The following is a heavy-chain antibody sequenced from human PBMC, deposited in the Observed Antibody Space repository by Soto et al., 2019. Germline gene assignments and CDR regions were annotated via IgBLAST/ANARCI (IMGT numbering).Heavy chain of an antibody. D-gene: IGHD3-3*01. CDR3: ARGKPDTIFGVVIPLRYGMDV. V-gene: IGHV3-30*03. CDR2: ISYDGSNK. CDR1: GFTFSSYG. Sequence: PGGSLRLSCAASGFTFSSYGMHWVRQAPGKGLEWVAVISYDGSNKYYADSVKGRFTISRDNSKNTLYLQMNSLRAEDTAVYYCARGKPDTIFGVVIPLRYGMDVWGQGTTVTVSS. J-gene: IGHJ6*02.